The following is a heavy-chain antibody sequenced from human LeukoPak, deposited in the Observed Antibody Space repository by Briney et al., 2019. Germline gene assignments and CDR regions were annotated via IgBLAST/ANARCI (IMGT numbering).Heavy chain of an antibody. J-gene: IGHJ4*02. D-gene: IGHD3-22*01. CDR1: GGTFSGYY. Sequence: SKTLSPTCAVYGGTFSGYYWSWIRQPPGKGLAWIGEINQSGSTNYNPSLKSRVTISVDTSKTQFSLKLSSVTAADTAVYYCAAQGRKWVSYDSSGYTILDYWGQGTLVTVSS. V-gene: IGHV4-34*08. CDR2: INQSGST. CDR3: AAQGRKWVSYDSSGYTILDY.